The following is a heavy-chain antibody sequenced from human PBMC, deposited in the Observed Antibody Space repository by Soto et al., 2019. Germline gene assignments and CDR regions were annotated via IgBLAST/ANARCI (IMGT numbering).Heavy chain of an antibody. CDR1: GGSFSGYY. CDR2: INHSGST. D-gene: IGHD6-19*01. Sequence: QVQLQQWGAGLLKPSETLSLTCAVYGGSFSGYYWSCIRQPPGKGLEWIGEINHSGSTNYNPSLKSRVTISVDTSKNQFSLRLSSVTAADTAVYYCARGLGSGWYLYYYGMDVWGQGTTVTVSS. CDR3: ARGLGSGWYLYYYGMDV. V-gene: IGHV4-34*01. J-gene: IGHJ6*02.